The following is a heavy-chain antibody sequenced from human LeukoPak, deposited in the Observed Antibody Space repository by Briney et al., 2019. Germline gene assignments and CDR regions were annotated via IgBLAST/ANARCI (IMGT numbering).Heavy chain of an antibody. J-gene: IGHJ4*02. D-gene: IGHD3-22*01. V-gene: IGHV1-2*02. Sequence: ASVKVSCMASGYTFTGYYMHWVRQAPGQGLEWMGWINPNSGGTNYAQKFQGRVTMTRDTSISTAYMELSRLRSDDTAVYYCARVRTYYDSSGYLNYWGQGTLVTVSS. CDR1: GYTFTGYY. CDR3: ARVRTYYDSSGYLNY. CDR2: INPNSGGT.